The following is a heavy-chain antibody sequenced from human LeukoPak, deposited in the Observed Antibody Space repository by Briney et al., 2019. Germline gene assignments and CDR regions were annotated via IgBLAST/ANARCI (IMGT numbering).Heavy chain of an antibody. CDR3: ARPVAGSTHNWFDP. CDR2: IYPGDSDT. Sequence: GESLKISCKGSGYSFPSYWTAWVRQMPGKGLEWMGIIYPGDSDTRYSPSFQGQVTISADKSISTAYLQWSSLKASDTAMYYCARPVAGSTHNWFDPWGQGTLVTVSS. D-gene: IGHD6-19*01. V-gene: IGHV5-51*01. J-gene: IGHJ5*02. CDR1: GYSFPSYW.